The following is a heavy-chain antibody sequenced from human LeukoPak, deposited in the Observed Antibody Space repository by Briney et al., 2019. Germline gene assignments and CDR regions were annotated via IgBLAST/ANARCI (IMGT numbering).Heavy chain of an antibody. Sequence: GASVKVSCRASGYTCTGCYMHWVRQAPGQGLEWMGWINPNSGGTGCAQKFQGRVTVARDTSIGTAYMELSRLRSDDTAVYYCARVNYYYGSGSYSYYYGMDVWGQGTTVTVSS. V-gene: IGHV1-2*02. J-gene: IGHJ6*02. CDR2: INPNSGGT. D-gene: IGHD3-10*01. CDR3: ARVNYYYGSGSYSYYYGMDV. CDR1: GYTCTGCY.